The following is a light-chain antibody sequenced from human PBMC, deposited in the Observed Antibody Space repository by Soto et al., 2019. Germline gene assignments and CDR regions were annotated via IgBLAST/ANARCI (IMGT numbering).Light chain of an antibody. CDR3: GAWDESLNGYV. V-gene: IGLV1-44*01. CDR1: SSNIGINT. Sequence: QLVLTQPPSASGTPGQRVTISCSGSSSNIGINTVNWYQQLPGTAPKVLIYTDNERPSGVPDRFSGSKSGTSASLAINGLQSGDEADYYCGAWDESLNGYVFGTGTKLTVL. CDR2: TDN. J-gene: IGLJ1*01.